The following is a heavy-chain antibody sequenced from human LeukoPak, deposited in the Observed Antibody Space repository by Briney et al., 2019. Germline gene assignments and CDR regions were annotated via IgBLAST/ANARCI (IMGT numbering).Heavy chain of an antibody. CDR1: GFTFSSYW. CDR3: ARGYYGLDDY. CDR2: INTDGSST. V-gene: IGHV3-74*01. J-gene: IGHJ4*02. D-gene: IGHD4-17*01. Sequence: GGSLRLSCAASGFTFSSYWIHWVRQAPGKGLVWVSRINTDGSSTSYADSVKGRFTISRDNAKNTLYLQMNSLIAEDTAVYYCARGYYGLDDYWGQGTLVTVSS.